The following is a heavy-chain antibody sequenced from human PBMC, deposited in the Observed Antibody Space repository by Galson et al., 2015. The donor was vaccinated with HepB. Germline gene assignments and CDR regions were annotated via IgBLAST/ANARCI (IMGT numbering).Heavy chain of an antibody. CDR3: AREGGIAPGGGNWFDP. CDR1: GYTFTSYG. J-gene: IGHJ5*02. V-gene: IGHV1-18*04. Sequence: SVKVSCKASGYTFTSYGISWVRQAPGQGLEWMGWISAYNGNTNYAQKLQGRVTMTTDTSTSTACMELRSLRSDDTAVYYCAREGGIAPGGGNWFDPWGQGTLVTVSS. D-gene: IGHD6-25*01. CDR2: ISAYNGNT.